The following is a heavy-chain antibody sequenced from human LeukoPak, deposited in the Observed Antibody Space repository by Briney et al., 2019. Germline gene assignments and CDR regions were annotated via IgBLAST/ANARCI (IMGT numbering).Heavy chain of an antibody. Sequence: SGTLSLTCAVPGGSISSSNWWSWVRQPPGKGLEWIGEIYHSGSTNYNPSLKSRVTISVDTSKNQFSLKLSSVTAADTAVYYCARNRPKWELPPNYMDVWGKGTTVTVSS. CDR3: ARNRPKWELPPNYMDV. J-gene: IGHJ6*03. CDR1: GGSISSSNW. V-gene: IGHV4-4*02. D-gene: IGHD1-26*01. CDR2: IYHSGST.